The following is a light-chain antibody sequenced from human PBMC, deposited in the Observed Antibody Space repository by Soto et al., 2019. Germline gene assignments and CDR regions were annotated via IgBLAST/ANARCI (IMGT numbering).Light chain of an antibody. V-gene: IGKV3-15*01. Sequence: EVVLTQYPSTLSLSPWERSTLSFGASQSVSSNLAWYQQKPGQAPRLLISGASTRATGIPARFSGSGSETEFTLTISSLQSEDFAVYYCQQYNKWPPITFGQGTRLEIK. CDR3: QQYNKWPPIT. CDR1: QSVSSN. J-gene: IGKJ5*01. CDR2: GAS.